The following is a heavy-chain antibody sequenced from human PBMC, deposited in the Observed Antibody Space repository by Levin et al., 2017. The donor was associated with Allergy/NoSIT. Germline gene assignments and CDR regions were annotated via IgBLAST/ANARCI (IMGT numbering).Heavy chain of an antibody. Sequence: SVKVSCKASGGTFSSYAISWVRQAPGQGLEWMGGIIPIFGTANYAQKFQGRVTITADKSTSTAYMELSSLRSEDTAVYYCARAELNYYYGMDVWGQGTTVTVSS. V-gene: IGHV1-69*06. CDR3: ARAELNYYYGMDV. D-gene: IGHD1-26*01. CDR2: IIPIFGTA. CDR1: GGTFSSYA. J-gene: IGHJ6*02.